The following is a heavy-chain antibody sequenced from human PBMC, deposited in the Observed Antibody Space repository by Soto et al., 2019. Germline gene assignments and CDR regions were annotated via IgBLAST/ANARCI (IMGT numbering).Heavy chain of an antibody. CDR3: ARGKWFGELPLDY. J-gene: IGHJ4*02. CDR1: GGSFSGYY. Sequence: QVQLQQWGAGLLKPSETLSLTCAVYGGSFSGYYWSWIRQPPGKGLEWIGEINHSGSTNYNPSLKSRVTISVDTSKNQFSLKLSSVTAADTAVYYCARGKWFGELPLDYWGQGTLVTVSS. CDR2: INHSGST. D-gene: IGHD3-10*01. V-gene: IGHV4-34*01.